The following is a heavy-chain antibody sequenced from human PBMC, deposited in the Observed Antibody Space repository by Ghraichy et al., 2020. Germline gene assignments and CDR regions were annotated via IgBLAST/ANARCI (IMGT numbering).Heavy chain of an antibody. CDR2: INPSGGST. D-gene: IGHD6-13*01. CDR1: GYTFTSYY. V-gene: IGHV1-46*01. J-gene: IGHJ4*02. CDR3: ARIYSSSWYTPDQYYFDY. Sequence: ASVKVSCKASGYTFTSYYMHWVRQAPGQGLEWMGIINPSGGSTSYAQKFQGRVTMTRDTSTSTVYMGLSSLRSEDTAVYYCARIYSSSWYTPDQYYFDYWGQGTLVTVSS.